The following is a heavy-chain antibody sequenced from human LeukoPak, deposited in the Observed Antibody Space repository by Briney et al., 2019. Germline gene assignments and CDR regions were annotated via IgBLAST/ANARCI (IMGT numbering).Heavy chain of an antibody. CDR1: GYTLTELS. CDR3: ATGGITMVRGVLYYFDY. J-gene: IGHJ4*02. V-gene: IGHV1-24*01. Sequence: ASVKVSCKVSGYTLTELSMHWVRQAPGKGLEWMGGFDPEDGETIYAQKFQGRVTMTEDTSTDTAYMELSSLRSEDTAVYYCATGGITMVRGVLYYFDYWGQGTLVTVSS. CDR2: FDPEDGET. D-gene: IGHD3-10*01.